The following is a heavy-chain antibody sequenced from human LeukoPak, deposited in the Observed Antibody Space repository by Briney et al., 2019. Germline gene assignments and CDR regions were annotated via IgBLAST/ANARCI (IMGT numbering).Heavy chain of an antibody. V-gene: IGHV5-51*01. Sequence: GESLKISCKGSGYTFTNYWIAWVRQMPGKGLEWMGMIYPCDSDTRYSPSFQGHVTISADKSITTAYLQWSSLKSSDTAMYYCARHIGLTTRYFDYWGQGTLVTVSS. D-gene: IGHD4/OR15-4a*01. CDR2: IYPCDSDT. CDR3: ARHIGLTTRYFDY. CDR1: GYTFTNYW. J-gene: IGHJ4*02.